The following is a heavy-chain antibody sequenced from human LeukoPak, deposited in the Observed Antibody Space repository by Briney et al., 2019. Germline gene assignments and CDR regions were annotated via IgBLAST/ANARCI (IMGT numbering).Heavy chain of an antibody. J-gene: IGHJ4*02. CDR3: ARGVAAAGRDEDY. Sequence: ASVKVSCKASGYTFTSYDINWVRQATGQGLKCMGWMNPNRGNTGYAQKFQGRVTMTRNTSISTAYMELSSLRSEDTAVYYCARGVAAAGRDEDYWGQGTLVTVSP. CDR2: MNPNRGNT. CDR1: GYTFTSYD. D-gene: IGHD6-13*01. V-gene: IGHV1-8*01.